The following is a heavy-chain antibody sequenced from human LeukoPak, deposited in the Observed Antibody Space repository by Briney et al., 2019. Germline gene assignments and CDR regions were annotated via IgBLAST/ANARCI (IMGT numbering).Heavy chain of an antibody. J-gene: IGHJ4*02. CDR2: ISTTGNN. D-gene: IGHD3-10*01. CDR3: ARAPYGSGREPFPYDY. Sequence: PSETLSLTCTVSGGSISSYYWNWIRQPAGKGLEWIGRISTTGNNNYNPSLKSRLTMSVDTSKNQFSLRLSSVSAADTAVYYCARAPYGSGREPFPYDYWGQGTLVTVSS. CDR1: GGSISSYY. V-gene: IGHV4-4*07.